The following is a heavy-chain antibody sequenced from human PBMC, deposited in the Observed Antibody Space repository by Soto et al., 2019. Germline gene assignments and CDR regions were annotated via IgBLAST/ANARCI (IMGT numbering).Heavy chain of an antibody. J-gene: IGHJ4*02. Sequence: SQTLSLTCAISGDSVSSNSATWHWIRQSPSRGLEWLGRTYYRSKWYSDYATSVKSRITINPDTSKNQFSLHLKSVTPEDTAVYYCARDNIVTTMDLFDCWAQGTQVTVPS. CDR1: GDSVSSNSAT. D-gene: IGHD5-18*01. CDR2: TYYRSKWYS. CDR3: ARDNIVTTMDLFDC. V-gene: IGHV6-1*01.